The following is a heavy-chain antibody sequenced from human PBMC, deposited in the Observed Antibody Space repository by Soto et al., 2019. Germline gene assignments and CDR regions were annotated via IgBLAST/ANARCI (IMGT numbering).Heavy chain of an antibody. Sequence: EVQVLESGGGLVQPGGSLRLSCAATGFTFSDFAMSWVRQAPGKGLEWVSRIYGGGNGPHYADSVKGRVTISRDNSKNTLYLQMNSLRAEDTAVYYCAKMEGMDPWAYSFDYGCQGTLVTVSS. CDR3: AKMEGMDPWAYSFDY. CDR1: GFTFSDFA. J-gene: IGHJ4*02. D-gene: IGHD2-2*03. CDR2: IYGGGNGP. V-gene: IGHV3-23*01.